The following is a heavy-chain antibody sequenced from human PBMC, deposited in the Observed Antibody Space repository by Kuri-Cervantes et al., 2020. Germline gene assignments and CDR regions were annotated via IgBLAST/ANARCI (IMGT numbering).Heavy chain of an antibody. CDR1: GFTFSSYW. V-gene: IGHV3-7*01. J-gene: IGHJ4*02. D-gene: IGHD6-13*01. Sequence: GGSLRLSCAASGFTFSSYWMSWVRQAPGKGLEWVANIKQDGSEKYYVDSVKGRFTISRDNAKNSLYLQMNSLRAEDTAVYYCASSGDGYSSSWYRIDWGQGTLVTVSS. CDR3: ASSGDGYSSSWYRID. CDR2: IKQDGSEK.